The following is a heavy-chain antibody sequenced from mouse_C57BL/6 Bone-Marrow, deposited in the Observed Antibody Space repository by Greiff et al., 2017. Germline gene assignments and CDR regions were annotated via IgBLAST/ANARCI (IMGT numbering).Heavy chain of an antibody. D-gene: IGHD2-4*01. CDR3: ARGRGYYDYDGFDY. CDR1: GFTFSDYY. J-gene: IGHJ2*01. CDR2: INYDGSST. Sequence: EVMLVESEGGLVQPGSSMKLSCTASGFTFSDYYMAWVRQVPEKGLEWVANINYDGSSTYYLDSLKSRFIISRDNAKNILYLQMSRLKSEDTATYYCARGRGYYDYDGFDYWGQGTTLTVSS. V-gene: IGHV5-16*01.